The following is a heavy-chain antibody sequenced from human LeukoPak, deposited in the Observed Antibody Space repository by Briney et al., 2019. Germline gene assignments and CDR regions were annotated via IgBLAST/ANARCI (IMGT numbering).Heavy chain of an antibody. CDR2: INSDGSST. V-gene: IGHV3-74*01. D-gene: IGHD3-22*01. CDR3: ARVMYYYDSSGYYHYWYFDL. J-gene: IGHJ2*01. Sequence: PGGSLRLSCAASGFTFSSYWMHWVRQAPGKGLVWVSRINSDGSSTSYADSVKGRFTISRDNAKNTLYLQMNSLRAEDTAVYYCARVMYYYDSSGYYHYWYFDLWGRGTLVTVSS. CDR1: GFTFSSYW.